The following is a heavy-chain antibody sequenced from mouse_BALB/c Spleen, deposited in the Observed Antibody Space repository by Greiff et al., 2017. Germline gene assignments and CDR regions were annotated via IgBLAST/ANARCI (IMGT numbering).Heavy chain of an antibody. Sequence: EVQGVESGGGLVQPGGSRKLSCAASGFTFSSFGMHWVRQAPEKGLEWVAYISSGSSTIYYADTVKGRFTISRDNPKNTLFLQMTSLRSEDTAMYYCARWDYYGYFDYWGQGTTLTVSS. J-gene: IGHJ2*01. D-gene: IGHD1-1*01. V-gene: IGHV5-17*02. CDR2: ISSGSSTI. CDR1: GFTFSSFG. CDR3: ARWDYYGYFDY.